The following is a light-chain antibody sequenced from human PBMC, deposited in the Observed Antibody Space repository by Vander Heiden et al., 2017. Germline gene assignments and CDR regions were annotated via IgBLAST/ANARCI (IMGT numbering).Light chain of an antibody. CDR3: QQYGSSPLLT. J-gene: IGKJ4*01. CDR1: QSVSSSY. V-gene: IGKV3-20*01. CDR2: GAS. Sequence: IVLTQSPGTLSLSPGERATLTCRAGQSVSSSYLPWYQQKLGQAPRLLIYGASSRATGIPDRFSGSGSGTDFTLTISRLEPEDFAVYYCQQYGSSPLLTFGGGTKVEIK.